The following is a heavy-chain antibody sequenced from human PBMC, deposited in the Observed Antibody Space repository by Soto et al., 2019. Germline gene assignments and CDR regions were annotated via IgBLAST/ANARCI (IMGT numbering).Heavy chain of an antibody. CDR3: ARVKPTLAYVGAFDI. D-gene: IGHD3-10*02. J-gene: IGHJ3*02. CDR1: EYTFTSYY. Sequence: QVQLVQSGAEVKKPGASVKVSCKASEYTFTSYYMHWVRQAPGQGLEWMGIINPSGGSTSYAQKFQGRVTMTRDTSTSTVYRELSSLRSEATAVDYCARVKPTLAYVGAFDIWGQGTMVTVSS. V-gene: IGHV1-46*01. CDR2: INPSGGST.